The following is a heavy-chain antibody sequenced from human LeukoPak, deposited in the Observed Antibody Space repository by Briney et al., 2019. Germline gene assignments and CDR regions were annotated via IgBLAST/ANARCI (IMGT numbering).Heavy chain of an antibody. CDR2: TYYSGST. CDR3: ASHSGSYYYFDY. D-gene: IGHD1-26*01. Sequence: SETLSLTCTVSGGSISSYYWSWIRQPPGKGLEWIGNTYYSGSTNYNPSLKSRVTISADTSKNRFSLRLSSVTAADTAVYYCASHSGSYYYFDYWGQGTLVTVSS. V-gene: IGHV4-59*01. CDR1: GGSISSYY. J-gene: IGHJ4*02.